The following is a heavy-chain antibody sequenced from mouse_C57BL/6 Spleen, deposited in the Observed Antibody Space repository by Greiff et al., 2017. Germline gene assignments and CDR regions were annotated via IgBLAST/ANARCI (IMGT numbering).Heavy chain of an antibody. V-gene: IGHV1-64*01. Sequence: VQLQQPGAELVKPGASVKLSCKASGYTFTSYWMHWVKQRPGQGLEWIGMIHPNSGSTNYNEKFKSKATLTVDKSSSTAYMQLSSLTSEDSAVYYCARQETGTEDYFDYWGQGTTLTVSS. CDR2: IHPNSGST. D-gene: IGHD4-1*01. CDR3: ARQETGTEDYFDY. CDR1: GYTFTSYW. J-gene: IGHJ2*01.